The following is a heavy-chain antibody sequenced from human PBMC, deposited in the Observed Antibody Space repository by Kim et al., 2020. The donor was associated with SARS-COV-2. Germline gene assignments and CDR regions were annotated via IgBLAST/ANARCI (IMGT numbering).Heavy chain of an antibody. CDR3: ARVRIQLWALMDV. V-gene: IGHV1-18*01. Sequence: YAEKLQGRGTMTTDTSTSTAYMELRSLRSDDTAVYYCARVRIQLWALMDVWGQGTTVTVSS. J-gene: IGHJ6*02. D-gene: IGHD5-18*01.